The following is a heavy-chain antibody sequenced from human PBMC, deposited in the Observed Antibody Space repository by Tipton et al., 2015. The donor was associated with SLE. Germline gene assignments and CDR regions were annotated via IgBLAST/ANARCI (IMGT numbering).Heavy chain of an antibody. D-gene: IGHD3-10*01. V-gene: IGHV5-51*03. CDR2: IDPDDSDT. J-gene: IGHJ4*01. CDR3: AGRWVQTVVDY. CDR1: GYSFTNSW. Sequence: VQLVQSGGEVKKPGESLQISCKTSGYSFTNSWIVWFRHMPGKGLECMGMIDPDDSDTRYNPSFQGHVSMSIDRSTTTAYLQWRSLKASDTAMYFCAGRWVQTVVDYWGYGPLVSVSS.